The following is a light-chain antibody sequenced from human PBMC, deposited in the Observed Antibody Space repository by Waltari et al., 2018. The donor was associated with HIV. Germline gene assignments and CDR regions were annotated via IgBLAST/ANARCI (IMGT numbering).Light chain of an antibody. Sequence: QSALTQPPSASGSPGQSVTIPCPGTSSDIVGYNYASWYQQHPGNAPKLMIYEVNKRPSGVPDRFSGSKSGNTASLTVSGLQAEDEADYFCSSFAGSNTVYVFGTGTKVTVL. V-gene: IGLV2-8*01. CDR1: SSDIVGYNY. CDR2: EVN. J-gene: IGLJ1*01. CDR3: SSFAGSNTVYV.